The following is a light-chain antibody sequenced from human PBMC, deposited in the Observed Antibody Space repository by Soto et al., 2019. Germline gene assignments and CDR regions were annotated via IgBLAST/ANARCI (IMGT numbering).Light chain of an antibody. CDR2: KAS. J-gene: IGKJ3*01. CDR1: QSVSSW. V-gene: IGKV1-5*03. CDR3: QQYNSHPFT. Sequence: DIQMTQSPSTLSASVGDRVTITCRASQSVSSWLAWYQQKPGKAPKVLIYKASSLESGVPSRFSGSGSGTEFTLTISSLQPDDIATYYCQQYNSHPFTFGPGTKVHIK.